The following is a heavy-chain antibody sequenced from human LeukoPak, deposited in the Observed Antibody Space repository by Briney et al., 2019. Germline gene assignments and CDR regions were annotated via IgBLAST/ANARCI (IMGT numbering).Heavy chain of an antibody. CDR2: IYTSGST. Sequence: PSDTLSLTCTVSGGSISSYYWSWIRQPAGKGLEWIGRIYTSGSTNYNPSLKSRVTISVDKSKNQFSLKLSSVTAADTAVYYCARDSPPNYDFWPSGAFDIWGQGTMVTVSS. CDR3: ARDSPPNYDFWPSGAFDI. D-gene: IGHD3-3*01. CDR1: GGSISSYY. V-gene: IGHV4-4*07. J-gene: IGHJ3*02.